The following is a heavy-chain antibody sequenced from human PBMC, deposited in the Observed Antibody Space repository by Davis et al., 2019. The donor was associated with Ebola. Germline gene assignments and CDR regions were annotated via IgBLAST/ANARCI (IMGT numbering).Heavy chain of an antibody. V-gene: IGHV3-23*01. CDR2: ISGSGGST. J-gene: IGHJ6*02. Sequence: GGSLRLSCAASGFTFSSYAMSWVRQAPGKGLEWVSAISGSGGSTYYADSVKGRFTISRDNSKNTLYLQMNSLRAEDTAVYYCAKVRSGSYYSSYYYGMDVWGQGTTVTVSS. CDR1: GFTFSSYA. CDR3: AKVRSGSYYSSYYYGMDV. D-gene: IGHD1-26*01.